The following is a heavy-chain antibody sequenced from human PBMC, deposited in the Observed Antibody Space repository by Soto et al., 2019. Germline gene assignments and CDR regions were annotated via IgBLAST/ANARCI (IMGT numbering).Heavy chain of an antibody. J-gene: IGHJ4*02. CDR1: GFSFSDYS. CDR2: ISSSSDET. V-gene: IGHV3-48*02. Sequence: LVESGGALVYPGGSLRLSCIASGFSFSDYSMNWVRQAPGKGLQWVSYISSSSDETYYADSVKGRFTVSRDNAKNALFLEMNSLRDDDTATYYCARLPKGSLVTAWGQGTRVTVSS. CDR3: ARLPKGSLVTA. D-gene: IGHD2-21*02.